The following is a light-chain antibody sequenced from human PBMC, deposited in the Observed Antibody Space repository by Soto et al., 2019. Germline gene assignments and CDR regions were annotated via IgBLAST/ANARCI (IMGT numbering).Light chain of an antibody. CDR3: CSYAGGSNPVV. CDR1: SSDVGSYNL. Sequence: QSALTQPASVSGSPGQSITISCTGTSSDVGSYNLVSWYQQHPGKAPKLMIYEVTKRPSGVSNRLSGSKSGNTASLTISGLQSEDEADYYCCSYAGGSNPVVFGGGTKVTVL. V-gene: IGLV2-23*02. CDR2: EVT. J-gene: IGLJ3*02.